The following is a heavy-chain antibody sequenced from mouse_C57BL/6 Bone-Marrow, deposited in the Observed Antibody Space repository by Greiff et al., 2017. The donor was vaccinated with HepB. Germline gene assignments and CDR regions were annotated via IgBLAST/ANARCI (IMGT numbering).Heavy chain of an antibody. CDR2: INYDGSST. CDR1: GFTFSDYY. J-gene: IGHJ1*03. Sequence: EVKVVESEGGLVQPGSSMKLSCTASGFTFSDYYMAWVRQVPEKGLEWVANINYDGSSTYYLDSLKSRFIISRDNAKNILYLQMSSLKSEDTATYYCARALYYGRDFDVWGTGTTVTVSS. CDR3: ARALYYGRDFDV. D-gene: IGHD1-1*01. V-gene: IGHV5-16*01.